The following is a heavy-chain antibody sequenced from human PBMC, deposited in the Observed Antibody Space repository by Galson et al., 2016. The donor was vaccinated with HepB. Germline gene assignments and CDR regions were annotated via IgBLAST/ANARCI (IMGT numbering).Heavy chain of an antibody. CDR2: ITSGGTT. CDR3: PKRPYNHGGHYGMDV. V-gene: IGHV3-23*01. CDR1: GFSFSSYA. D-gene: IGHD1-1*01. Sequence: SLRLSCAASGFSFSSYAMSWVRPAPGKGLEWVSGITSGGTTYYADPVKGRFTISRDNSKNILSLQMKSLGDEDTAVFYYPKRPYNHGGHYGMDVWGQGTTVTVSS. J-gene: IGHJ6*02.